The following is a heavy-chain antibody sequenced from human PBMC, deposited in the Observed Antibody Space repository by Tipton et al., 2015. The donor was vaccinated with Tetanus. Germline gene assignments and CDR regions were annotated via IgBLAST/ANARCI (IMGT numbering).Heavy chain of an antibody. V-gene: IGHV1-18*01. J-gene: IGHJ4*02. CDR2: INTDNGNT. D-gene: IGHD2-21*02. CDR1: GYTFTNFG. Sequence: QSGPEVKKPGASVKVSCKASGYTFTNFGISWVRQAPGQGLEWMGWINTDNGNTNYAQKFQGRVTVTTDTSTTTAYMELRSLRSDDTALYYCAREDYVTAVDYWGQGTLVTVSS. CDR3: AREDYVTAVDY.